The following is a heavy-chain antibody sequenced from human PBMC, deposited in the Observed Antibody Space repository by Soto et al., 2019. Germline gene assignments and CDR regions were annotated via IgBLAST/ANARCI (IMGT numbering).Heavy chain of an antibody. D-gene: IGHD1-26*01. V-gene: IGHV3-33*01. CDR1: GFTFSNFS. CDR3: AIEKVGATSVHVFDI. J-gene: IGHJ3*02. CDR2: IYYDGSNK. Sequence: SLTPSFRKSGFTFSNFSQHRFRQAPGKGLEWVAVIYYDGSNKYYADSVKGRFTISRDNAKNSLYLQMNSLRAEDTALYYCAIEKVGATSVHVFDIWGQG.